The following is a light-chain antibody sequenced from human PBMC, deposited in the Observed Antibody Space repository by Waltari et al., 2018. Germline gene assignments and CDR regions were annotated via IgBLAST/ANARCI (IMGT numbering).Light chain of an antibody. Sequence: IMLTQSPGTLSLSPGERATLSCRASQIISRALAWYQQKPGQAPSLLIYDVSTRASGIPDRFSGSGSGTDFSLTISRLESEDFAVYYCQHYVRLPVTFGQGTKLEFK. CDR3: QHYVRLPVT. CDR2: DVS. J-gene: IGKJ1*01. CDR1: QIISRA. V-gene: IGKV3-20*01.